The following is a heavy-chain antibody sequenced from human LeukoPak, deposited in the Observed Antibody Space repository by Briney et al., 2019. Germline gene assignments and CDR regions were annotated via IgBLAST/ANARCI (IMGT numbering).Heavy chain of an antibody. D-gene: IGHD2-2*01. V-gene: IGHV5-51*01. J-gene: IGHJ4*02. Sequence: GESLKISCKGSGYSFTGYWIGWVRQMPGKGLGWMGIIYPGDSDTRYSPSFQGQVTISADKSISTAYLQWSSLKASDTAMYYCARVEDYCSSTSCSPGGGFDYWGQGTLVTVSS. CDR1: GYSFTGYW. CDR3: ARVEDYCSSTSCSPGGGFDY. CDR2: IYPGDSDT.